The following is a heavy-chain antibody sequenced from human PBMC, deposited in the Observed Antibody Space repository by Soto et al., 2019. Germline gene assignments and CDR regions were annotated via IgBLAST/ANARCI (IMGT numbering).Heavy chain of an antibody. D-gene: IGHD2-2*01. CDR1: GFTFSSYA. CDR2: ISGSGGST. CDR3: AKDLFPGPAAYYYYYMDV. V-gene: IGHV3-23*01. J-gene: IGHJ6*03. Sequence: WGSLRLSCAASGFTFSSYAMSWVRQAPGKGLEWVSAISGSGGSTYYADSVKGRFTISRDNSKNTLYLQMNSLRAEDTAVYYCAKDLFPGPAAYYYYYMDVWGKGTTVTVSS.